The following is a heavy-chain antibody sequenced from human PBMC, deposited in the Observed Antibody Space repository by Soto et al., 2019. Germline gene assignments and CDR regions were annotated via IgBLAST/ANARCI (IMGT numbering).Heavy chain of an antibody. V-gene: IGHV3-21*01. Sequence: GGPLRLSCVASGFTFSNYNMNWVRQAPGKGLEWVSHISGSSVYIHYADSVKGRFTISRDNAKNSVYLQMDSLRVEDTAVYYCAREGALKPFSSWGQGALVTVSS. CDR2: ISGSSVYI. CDR3: AREGALKPFSS. J-gene: IGHJ5*02. CDR1: GFTFSNYN.